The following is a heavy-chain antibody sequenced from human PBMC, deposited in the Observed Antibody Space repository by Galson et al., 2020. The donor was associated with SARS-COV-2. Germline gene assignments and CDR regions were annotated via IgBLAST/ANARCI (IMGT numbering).Heavy chain of an antibody. V-gene: IGHV1-8*01. CDR1: GYTFTSYD. CDR2: MNPNSGST. Sequence: ASVKVSCKAFGYTFTSYDINWVRQATGQGLEWMGRMNPNSGSTDYAQKFQGRVTMTRNTSISTAYIELSSLRSEDTAVYYCARGRGDYDILNCYYLRRLWDNWGQGTLVTVSS. CDR3: ARGRGDYDILNCYYLRRLWDN. D-gene: IGHD3-9*01. J-gene: IGHJ4*02.